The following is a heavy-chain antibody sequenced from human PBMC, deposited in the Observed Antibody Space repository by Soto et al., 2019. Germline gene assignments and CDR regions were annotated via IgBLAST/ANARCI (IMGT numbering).Heavy chain of an antibody. Sequence: SETLSLTCAVYGGTFSDDASSRDWYWNWIRQSPGKGLEWFGVIDRSGRTKYNPSLKSRVSISVDTSKNQFSLQLSSVTAADTGVYYRATWGGGVLIQNWFEPWGQGTLVNVSS. V-gene: IGHV4-34*08. D-gene: IGHD3-10*01. CDR1: GGTFSDDASSRDWY. CDR2: IDRSGRT. J-gene: IGHJ5*02. CDR3: ATWGGGVLIQNWFEP.